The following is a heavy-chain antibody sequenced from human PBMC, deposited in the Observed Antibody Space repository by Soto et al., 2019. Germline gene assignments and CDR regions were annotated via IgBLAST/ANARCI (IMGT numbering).Heavy chain of an antibody. D-gene: IGHD6-19*01. CDR1: GYSFTSYW. V-gene: IGHV5-51*01. Sequence: GESLKISCKGSGYSFTSYWIGWVRQMPGKGLEWMGIIFPGDSDTRYSPSFQGQVTISADKSINTAYLQWSSLKASDTAMYYCARSRRGAYSSGWYSPSGYYNYGIDVWGQRTTVTVSS. J-gene: IGHJ6*02. CDR3: ARSRRGAYSSGWYSPSGYYNYGIDV. CDR2: IFPGDSDT.